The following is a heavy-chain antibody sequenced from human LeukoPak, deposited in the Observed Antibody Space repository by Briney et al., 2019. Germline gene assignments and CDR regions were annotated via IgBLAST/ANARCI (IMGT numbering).Heavy chain of an antibody. J-gene: IGHJ4*02. D-gene: IGHD1-1*01. CDR1: GGSISSTNYY. CDR3: ARERVGQLRNFDY. V-gene: IGHV4-39*07. CDR2: IYYSGST. Sequence: SETLSLTCTVSGGSISSTNYYWGWIRQPPGNGLEWIGTIYYSGSTYYNPSLKSRVTISVDTSKNQFSLKLTSVTAADTAVYYCARERVGQLRNFDYWGQGTLVTVSS.